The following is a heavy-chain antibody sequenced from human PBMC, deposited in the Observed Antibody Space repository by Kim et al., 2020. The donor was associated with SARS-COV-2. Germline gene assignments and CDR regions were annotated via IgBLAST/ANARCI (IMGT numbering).Heavy chain of an antibody. V-gene: IGHV3-33*01. D-gene: IGHD3-22*01. CDR3: ARDSYVNYYDSSGYIDY. CDR1: GFTFSSYG. J-gene: IGHJ4*02. CDR2: IWYDGSNK. Sequence: GGSLRLSCAASGFTFSSYGMHWVRQAPGKGLEWVAVIWYDGSNKYYADSVKGRFTISRDNSKNTLYLQMNSLRAEDTAVYYCARDSYVNYYDSSGYIDYWGQGTLVTVSS.